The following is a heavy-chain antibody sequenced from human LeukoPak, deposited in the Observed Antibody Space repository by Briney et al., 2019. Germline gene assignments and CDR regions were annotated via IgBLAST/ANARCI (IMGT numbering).Heavy chain of an antibody. J-gene: IGHJ4*02. CDR2: INHSGST. Sequence: KSSETLSLTCAVYGGSFSGYYWSWIRQPPGKGLEWIGEINHSGSTNYNPSLKSRVTISVDTSKNQFSLKLSSVTAADTAVYHCARGPITWFGDLPRGFDYWGQGTLVTVSS. V-gene: IGHV4-34*01. CDR1: GGSFSGYY. D-gene: IGHD3-10*01. CDR3: ARGPITWFGDLPRGFDY.